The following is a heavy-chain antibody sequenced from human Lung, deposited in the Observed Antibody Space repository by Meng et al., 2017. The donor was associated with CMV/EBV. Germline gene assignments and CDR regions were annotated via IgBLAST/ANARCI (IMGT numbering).Heavy chain of an antibody. V-gene: IGHV3-48*03. CDR2: ISSSGSTI. D-gene: IGHD3-22*01. Sequence: SXKISXAASGFTFSSYEMNWVRQAPGKGLEWVSYISSSGSTIYYADSVKGRFTISRDNAKNSLYLQMNSLRAEDTAVYYCARDRSVYYDTWRDDAFDIWGQGPMVTVSS. J-gene: IGHJ3*02. CDR3: ARDRSVYYDTWRDDAFDI. CDR1: GFTFSSYE.